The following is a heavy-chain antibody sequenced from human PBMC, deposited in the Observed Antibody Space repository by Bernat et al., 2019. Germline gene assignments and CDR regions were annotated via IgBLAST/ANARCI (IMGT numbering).Heavy chain of an antibody. Sequence: QVQLQQWGAGLLKPSETLSLTCAVYGGSFSGYYWSWIRQPPGKGLEWIGEINHSGSTNYNPSLKSRVTISVDTSKNQFSLKLSSVTAADTAVYYCARDRYYYDSSGYYYPWYFDLWGRGTLVTVSS. V-gene: IGHV4-34*01. CDR1: GGSFSGYY. CDR2: INHSGST. J-gene: IGHJ2*01. D-gene: IGHD3-22*01. CDR3: ARDRYYYDSSGYYYPWYFDL.